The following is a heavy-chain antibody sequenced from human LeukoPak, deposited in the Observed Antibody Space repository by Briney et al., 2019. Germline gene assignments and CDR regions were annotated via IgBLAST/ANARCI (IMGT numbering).Heavy chain of an antibody. CDR2: INPNSGGT. CDR1: GYTFTGYY. CDR3: AREGPPRIVGATSFDY. V-gene: IGHV1-2*02. D-gene: IGHD1-26*01. Sequence: GASVKVSCKASGYTFTGYYMHWVRQAPGQGLEWMGWINPNSGGTNYAQKFQGRVTMTRDTSISTAYMELSRLRSDDTAVYYCAREGPPRIVGATSFDYWGQGTLVTVSS. J-gene: IGHJ4*02.